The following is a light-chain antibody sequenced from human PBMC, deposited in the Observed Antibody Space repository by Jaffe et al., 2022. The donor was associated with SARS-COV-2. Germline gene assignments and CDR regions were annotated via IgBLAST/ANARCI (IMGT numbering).Light chain of an antibody. CDR3: NSRDSSDNHYV. CDR1: SLSTYY. CDR2: GRN. V-gene: IGLV3-19*01. Sequence: SSELTQDPAVSVALGQTVRITCQGDSLSTYYTSWYQQKPGQAPVLVIFGRNNRPSGIPDRFSGSSSGKTASLTITGAQAEDEADYYCNSRDSSDNHYVFGTGTKVTVL. J-gene: IGLJ1*01.